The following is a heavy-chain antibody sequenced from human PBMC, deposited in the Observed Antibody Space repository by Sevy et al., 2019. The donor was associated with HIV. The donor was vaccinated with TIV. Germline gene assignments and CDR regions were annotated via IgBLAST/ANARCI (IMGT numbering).Heavy chain of an antibody. CDR2: ISYDGSKI. CDR1: GFTFSTYA. D-gene: IGHD3-22*01. CDR3: ATSAQPYYYDSSGYYYGFDY. V-gene: IGHV3-30*04. Sequence: GGSLRLSCAASGFTFSTYAIHWVRQAPGKGLEWVALISYDGSKIFYIDSVKGRFTVSRDNSRNALYLQMNSLRPEDTAVYYCATSAQPYYYDSSGYYYGFDYWGQGTLVTVSS. J-gene: IGHJ4*02.